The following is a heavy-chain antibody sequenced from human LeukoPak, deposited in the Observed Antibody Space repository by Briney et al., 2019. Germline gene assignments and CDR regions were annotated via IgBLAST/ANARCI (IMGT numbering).Heavy chain of an antibody. Sequence: GGSLRLPCAASGFTFSSYAMSWVRQAPGKGLEWVSTISGGGGSAYYADSVKGRFTISRDSSKNTLYLQMNSLRAEDTAVYYRAKDRGYSGYDFDYWGQGTLVTVSS. CDR3: AKDRGYSGYDFDY. V-gene: IGHV3-23*01. CDR2: ISGGGGSA. CDR1: GFTFSSYA. J-gene: IGHJ4*02. D-gene: IGHD5-12*01.